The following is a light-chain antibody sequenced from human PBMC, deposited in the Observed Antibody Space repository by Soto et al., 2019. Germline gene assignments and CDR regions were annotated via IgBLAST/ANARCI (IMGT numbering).Light chain of an antibody. V-gene: IGKV3-11*01. Sequence: EVVLTQSPCTLSLSPGERATLSCRASQSVSDYLAWYQQKPGQAPRLLIYDASDRATGIPARFSGSGSGTDFTLTISSLEPEDFAVYYCQQRSNWPITFGQGTRLEIK. CDR3: QQRSNWPIT. CDR2: DAS. CDR1: QSVSDY. J-gene: IGKJ5*01.